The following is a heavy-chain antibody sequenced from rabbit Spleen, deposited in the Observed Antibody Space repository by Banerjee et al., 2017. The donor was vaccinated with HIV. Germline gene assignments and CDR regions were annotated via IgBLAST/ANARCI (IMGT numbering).Heavy chain of an antibody. V-gene: IGHV1S40*01. J-gene: IGHJ4*01. CDR3: ARDGAGGSYFAL. CDR2: IDPVFGIT. D-gene: IGHD8-1*01. CDR1: GFSFSSGDY. Sequence: QQLEESGGGLVKPGTSLTLTCTASGFSFSSGDYMCWVRQAPGKGLEWIGYIDPVFGITYYANWVNGRFSISRENAQNTVFLQMTSLTAADTATYFCARDGAGGSYFALWGPGTLVT.